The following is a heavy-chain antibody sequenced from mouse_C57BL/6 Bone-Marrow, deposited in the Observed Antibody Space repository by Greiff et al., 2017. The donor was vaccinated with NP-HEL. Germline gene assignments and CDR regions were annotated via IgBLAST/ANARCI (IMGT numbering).Heavy chain of an antibody. Sequence: EVKLMESGGGLVKPGGSLKLSCAASGFTFSSYAMSWVRQTPEKRLEWVATISDGGSYTYYPDNVKGRFTISRDNAKNNLYLQMSHLKSEDTAMYYCARDRGGGYYYDYWGQGTTLTVSS. CDR2: ISDGGSYT. CDR1: GFTFSSYA. CDR3: ARDRGGGYYYDY. D-gene: IGHD1-1*02. J-gene: IGHJ2*01. V-gene: IGHV5-4*01.